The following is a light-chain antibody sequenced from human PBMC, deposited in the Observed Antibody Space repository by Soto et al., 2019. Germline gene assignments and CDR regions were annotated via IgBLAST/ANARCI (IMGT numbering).Light chain of an antibody. CDR1: SSDVGGYNY. Sequence: QSALTQPRSVSESPGQSVTISCTGTSSDVGGYNYVSWYQQHPGKAPKLMIYDVTKRPSGVPDRFSGSKSGNTASLTISGLQAEDEADYYCCSNAGSYTGVFGGGTKVTVL. V-gene: IGLV2-11*01. CDR3: CSNAGSYTGV. J-gene: IGLJ3*02. CDR2: DVT.